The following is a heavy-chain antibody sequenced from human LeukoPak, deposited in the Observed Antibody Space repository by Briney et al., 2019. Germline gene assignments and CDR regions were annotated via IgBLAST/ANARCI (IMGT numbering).Heavy chain of an antibody. CDR2: INWNGGST. D-gene: IGHD6-19*01. CDR1: GFTFDDYG. J-gene: IGHJ4*02. Sequence: GGSLRHSCAASGFTFDDYGMSWVRQAPGKGLEWVSGINWNGGSTGYADSVKGRFTISRDNAKNSLYLQMNSLRAEDTAVYYCARLIGAWFNSGWYSDYWGQGTLVTVSS. CDR3: ARLIGAWFNSGWYSDY. V-gene: IGHV3-20*04.